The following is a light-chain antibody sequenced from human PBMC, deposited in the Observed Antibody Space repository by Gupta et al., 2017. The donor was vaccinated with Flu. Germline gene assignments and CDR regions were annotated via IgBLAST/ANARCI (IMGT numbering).Light chain of an antibody. Sequence: QSVMTQPPSVSAAPGPTATLPSPESSPNIGNNYVSWYQQHPGTAPKLLIYDNNKRPSGIPDRFSGSKSGTSATLGITGLQTGDEADYYCGTWDSSLSAMVFGGGTKLTVL. CDR1: SPNIGNNY. CDR2: DNN. CDR3: GTWDSSLSAMV. V-gene: IGLV1-51*01. J-gene: IGLJ3*02.